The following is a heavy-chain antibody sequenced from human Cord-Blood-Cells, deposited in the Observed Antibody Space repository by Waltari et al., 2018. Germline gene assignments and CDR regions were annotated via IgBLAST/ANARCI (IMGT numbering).Heavy chain of an antibody. J-gene: IGHJ4*02. CDR2: ISYDGSNK. CDR1: GFTFSSYA. V-gene: IGHV3-30-3*01. CDR3: ARVGIQLWTSFDY. Sequence: QVQLVESGGGVVQPGRSLRLSCAASGFTFSSYAMHWVRQAPGKGLEWVAVISYDGSNKYYAGSVKGRFTISRDNSKNTLYLQMNSLRAEDTAVYYCARVGIQLWTSFDYWGQGTLVTVSS. D-gene: IGHD5-18*01.